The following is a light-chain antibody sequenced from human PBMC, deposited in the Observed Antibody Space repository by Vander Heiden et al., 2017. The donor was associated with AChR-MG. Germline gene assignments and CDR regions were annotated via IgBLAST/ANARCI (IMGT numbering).Light chain of an antibody. J-gene: IGKJ3*01. CDR1: QSIRKSY. V-gene: IGKV3-20*01. Sequence: EIVLTQSPGTLSLSPGERATLSCRASQSIRKSYLAWYQQKPGQAPRLLIYGTSTRATGIPDRFSGSGYGTDFSLTISSREPEDFAVYYCQEFGNSAIFTFGHGTKVDIK. CDR2: GTS. CDR3: QEFGNSAIFT.